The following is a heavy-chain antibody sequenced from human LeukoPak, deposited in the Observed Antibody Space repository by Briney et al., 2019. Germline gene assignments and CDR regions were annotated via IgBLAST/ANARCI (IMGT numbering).Heavy chain of an antibody. V-gene: IGHV4-4*09. CDR2: IYSSGST. D-gene: IGHD6-13*01. CDR1: GGSISSYY. CDR3: ARTYSISSNFDY. Sequence: SETLSLTCTVSGGSISSYYWSWIRQPPGKGLEWIGYIYSSGSTNYNPSLKSRVTISVDTSKEQFSLKLSSVTAADTALYYCARTYSISSNFDYWGQGTLVTVSS. J-gene: IGHJ4*02.